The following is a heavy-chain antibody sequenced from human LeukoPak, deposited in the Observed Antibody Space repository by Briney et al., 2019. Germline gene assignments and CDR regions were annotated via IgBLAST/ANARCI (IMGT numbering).Heavy chain of an antibody. J-gene: IGHJ4*02. D-gene: IGHD6-19*01. Sequence: SETLSLTCAVYGGSFSGYYWSWIRQPPGKGLEWIGEVNHSGSTNYNPSLKSRVTISVDTSKNQFSLNLSSVTAADTGVYYCARGPIAVAGGGIDYWGQGTLVTVSS. V-gene: IGHV4-34*01. CDR2: VNHSGST. CDR1: GGSFSGYY. CDR3: ARGPIAVAGGGIDY.